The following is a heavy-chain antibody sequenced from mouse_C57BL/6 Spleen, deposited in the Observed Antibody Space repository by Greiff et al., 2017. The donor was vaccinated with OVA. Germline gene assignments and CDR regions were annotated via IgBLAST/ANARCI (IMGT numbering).Heavy chain of an antibody. CDR2: IYPRDGST. D-gene: IGHD1-1*01. CDR3: ARTPYYGSSYNYAMDY. V-gene: IGHV1-78*01. J-gene: IGHJ4*01. Sequence: VQLQQSDAELVKPGASVKISCKVSGYTFIDHTIHWMKQRPEQGLEWIGYIYPRDGSTKYNEKFKGKATLTADKSSSTAYMQLNSLTSEDSAVYFCARTPYYGSSYNYAMDYWGQGTSVTVSS. CDR1: GYTFIDHT.